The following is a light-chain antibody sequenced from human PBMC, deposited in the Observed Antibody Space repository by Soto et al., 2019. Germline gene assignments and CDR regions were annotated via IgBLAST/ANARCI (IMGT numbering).Light chain of an antibody. CDR3: QHYNSFPWT. CDR1: QSIINW. Sequence: DIQMTQSPSTLSASVGDRVTITCRASQSIINWLGWYQQKPGKAPKLLIYKASSLESGVTSRFSGSGSGTDFTLTINRLQPDDFATYYCQHYNSFPWTFGQGTKVEIK. V-gene: IGKV1-5*03. J-gene: IGKJ1*01. CDR2: KAS.